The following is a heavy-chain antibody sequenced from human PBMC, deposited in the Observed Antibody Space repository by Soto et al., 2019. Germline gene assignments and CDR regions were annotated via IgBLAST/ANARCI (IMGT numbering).Heavy chain of an antibody. V-gene: IGHV1-18*01. Sequence: QVHLVQSGAEVKKPGASVKVSCKTSGYTFTSYGISWVRQAPGQGLEWLGWISGYDGRTNLAQKVQDRVTMTTDTSTGRVYMELRSLRSDDAAVYYCAREGDVPYYHYGMDVWGQGTTVTGSS. J-gene: IGHJ6*02. D-gene: IGHD2-21*02. CDR1: GYTFTSYG. CDR2: ISGYDGRT. CDR3: AREGDVPYYHYGMDV.